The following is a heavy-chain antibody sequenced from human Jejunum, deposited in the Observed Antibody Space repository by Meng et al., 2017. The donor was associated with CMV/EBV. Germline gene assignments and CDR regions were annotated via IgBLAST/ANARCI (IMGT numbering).Heavy chain of an antibody. J-gene: IGHJ4*02. D-gene: IGHD3-22*01. V-gene: IGHV1-18*01. CDR2: MSAYNGNT. CDR3: ARYHYYDSSGYLKVHLDY. Sequence: TSDGISWLRKAHGQGLEWMGWMSAYNGNTNDAQKLQGRVTMTRDASTSTAYMELRSLRSDDTAVYYCARYHYYDSSGYLKVHLDYWGQGTLVTVSS. CDR1: TSDG.